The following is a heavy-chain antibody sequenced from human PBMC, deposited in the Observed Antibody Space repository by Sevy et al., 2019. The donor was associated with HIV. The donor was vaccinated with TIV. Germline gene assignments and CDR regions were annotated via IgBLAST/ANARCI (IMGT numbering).Heavy chain of an antibody. V-gene: IGHV3-49*03. J-gene: IGHJ4*02. CDR3: TRGLATADTPEYYFDY. Sequence: GGSLRLSCTTSGFTFEDYALSWFRQAPGKGLEWVAFITRNSYEAYGGPTEYAASVKGRFIISREDSKSIAYLQMNSLKTEDTAVYYGTRGLATADTPEYYFDYWGQGTLVTVSS. CDR1: GFTFEDYA. D-gene: IGHD5-12*01. CDR2: ITRNSYEAYGGPT.